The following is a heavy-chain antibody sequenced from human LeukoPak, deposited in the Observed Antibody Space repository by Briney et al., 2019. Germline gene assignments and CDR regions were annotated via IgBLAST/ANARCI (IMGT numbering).Heavy chain of an antibody. CDR1: GFTFSSYA. CDR3: AKDREDAEYYFDY. CDR2: ISGSGGST. V-gene: IGHV3-23*01. J-gene: IGHJ4*02. Sequence: GGSLRLSCAAPGFTFSSYAMSWVRQAPGKGLEWVSAISGSGGSTYYADSVKGRFTISRDNSKNTLCLQMNSLRAEDTAVYYCAKDREDAEYYFDYWGQGTLVTVSS. D-gene: IGHD2-2*01.